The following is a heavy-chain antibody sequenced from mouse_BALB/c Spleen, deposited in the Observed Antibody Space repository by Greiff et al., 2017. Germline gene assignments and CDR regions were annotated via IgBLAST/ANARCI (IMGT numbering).Heavy chain of an antibody. V-gene: IGHV3-8*02. CDR3: ARGRDDYNAWFDY. Sequence: EVQLQESGPSLVKPSQTLSLTCSVTGDSITSGYWNWIRKFPGNKLEYMGYISYSGSTYYNPSLKSRISITRNTSKNQYYLQLNSVTTEDTATYYCARGRDDYNAWFDYWGQGTLVTVSA. CDR1: GDSITSGY. J-gene: IGHJ3*01. CDR2: ISYSGST. D-gene: IGHD2-4*01.